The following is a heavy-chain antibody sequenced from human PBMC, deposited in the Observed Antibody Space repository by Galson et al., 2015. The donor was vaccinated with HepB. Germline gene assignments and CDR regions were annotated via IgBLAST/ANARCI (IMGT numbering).Heavy chain of an antibody. V-gene: IGHV4-39*07. CDR1: GGSISTNNHY. CDR2: IYYNGNT. Sequence: SETLSLTCSVSGGSISTNNHYWGWFRQPPGTGLDWIGSIYYNGNTFYNPALKSRVTMSVDTSKNQFSLILTSVTAADTAVYYCARAACGGDCYGDYMDVWGNGTSVTVSS. D-gene: IGHD2-21*01. J-gene: IGHJ6*03. CDR3: ARAACGGDCYGDYMDV.